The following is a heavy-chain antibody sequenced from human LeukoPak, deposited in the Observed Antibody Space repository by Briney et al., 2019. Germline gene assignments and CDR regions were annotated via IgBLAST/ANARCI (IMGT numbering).Heavy chain of an antibody. Sequence: SETLSLTCTVSGDSINNYYWSWIRQSAGKGLEWIGLIYTSGSTNYNPSLKSRGTMSIDTSKNQFSLKLSSVTAADTAVYYCARRSYYDILTGSYDAFDIWGQGTMVTVSS. V-gene: IGHV4-4*07. CDR1: GDSINNYY. CDR2: IYTSGST. CDR3: ARRSYYDILTGSYDAFDI. J-gene: IGHJ3*02. D-gene: IGHD3-9*01.